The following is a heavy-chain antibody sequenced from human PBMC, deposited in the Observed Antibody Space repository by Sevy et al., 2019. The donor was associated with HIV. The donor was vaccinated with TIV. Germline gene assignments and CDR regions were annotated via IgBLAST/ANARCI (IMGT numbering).Heavy chain of an antibody. D-gene: IGHD3-22*01. J-gene: IGHJ4*02. Sequence: SETLSLICTVSGGYISSYYWSWIRQPPGKGLEWVGYIYNNGNTKYNPSLKTRVTISVDTSKNQFSQKLTSVTAADTAVYYCARVSYYYDSGGRRFYSFDYWGQGTLVTVSS. CDR3: ARVSYYYDSGGRRFYSFDY. V-gene: IGHV4-59*13. CDR2: IYNNGNT. CDR1: GGYISSYY.